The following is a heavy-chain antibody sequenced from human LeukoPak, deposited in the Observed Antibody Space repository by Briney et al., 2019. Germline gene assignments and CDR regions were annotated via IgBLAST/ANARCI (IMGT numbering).Heavy chain of an antibody. CDR3: ARPGGYAFDL. CDR2: ITYDGSNT. D-gene: IGHD3-10*01. J-gene: IGHJ3*01. V-gene: IGHV3-30*03. CDR1: GFTFSSYG. Sequence: GGSLRLSCAASGFTFSSYGMHWVRQAPGKGPEWMAFITYDGSNTYFADSVKGRFTLSRDNSKNALYLQMNSLRPADTAVYYCARPGGYAFDLWGQGTMVTVSS.